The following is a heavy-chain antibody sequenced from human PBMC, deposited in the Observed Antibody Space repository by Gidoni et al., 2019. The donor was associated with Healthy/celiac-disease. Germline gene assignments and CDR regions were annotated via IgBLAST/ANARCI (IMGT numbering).Heavy chain of an antibody. V-gene: IGHV1-46*01. CDR2: INPSGGST. Sequence: QVQLVQSGAEVKTPGVSVKVSCKASGYTFTSYHMHWVRQAPGQGLEWMGIINPSGGSTSYAQKFQGRVTMTRDTSTSTVYMELSSLRSEDTAVYYCARDLHYYDSSGPHWYFDLWCRGTLVTVSS. CDR3: ARDLHYYDSSGPHWYFDL. CDR1: GYTFTSYH. D-gene: IGHD3-22*01. J-gene: IGHJ2*01.